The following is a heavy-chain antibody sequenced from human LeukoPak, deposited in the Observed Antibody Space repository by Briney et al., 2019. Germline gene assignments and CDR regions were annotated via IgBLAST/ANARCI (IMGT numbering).Heavy chain of an antibody. D-gene: IGHD4-17*01. CDR2: ISSSSSYI. J-gene: IGHJ4*02. Sequence: GGSLRLSCAASGFTFSSYSMNWVRQAPGKGLEWVSSISSSSSYIYYADSVKGRFTISRDNAKNSLYLQMNSLRAEDTAVYYCARLGDYGAHYFDYWGQGTLVTVSS. CDR1: GFTFSSYS. V-gene: IGHV3-21*01. CDR3: ARLGDYGAHYFDY.